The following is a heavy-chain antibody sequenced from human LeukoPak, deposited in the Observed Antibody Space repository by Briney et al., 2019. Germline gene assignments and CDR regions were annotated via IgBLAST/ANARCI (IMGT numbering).Heavy chain of an antibody. CDR3: ARRKRGSGGPFDY. CDR1: GGSISDYY. D-gene: IGHD6-19*01. J-gene: IGHJ4*02. Sequence: SETPSLTCTVSGGSISDYYWTWIRQSPGTGLEWIGYMDYSGSTAYNPSLKSRVTISIDTSKKQFSLELSSVTAADTAIYFCARRKRGSGGPFDYWGQGTLVTVSS. CDR2: MDYSGST. V-gene: IGHV4-59*08.